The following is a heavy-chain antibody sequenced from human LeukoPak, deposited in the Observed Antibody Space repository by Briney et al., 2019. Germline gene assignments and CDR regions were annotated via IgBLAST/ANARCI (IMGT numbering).Heavy chain of an antibody. D-gene: IGHD1-7*01. J-gene: IGHJ6*03. V-gene: IGHV3-43*02. CDR2: ISGDGGGT. CDR1: GFTFDDYA. CDR3: AKDRRTYYYYYMDV. Sequence: GGSLRLSCAASGFTFDDYAMHWVRQAPGKGLEWVSLISGDGGGTYYADSVRGRFTISRDNSKNSLYLQMTSLRTEDTALYYCAKDRRTYYYYYMDVWGKGTTVTVSS.